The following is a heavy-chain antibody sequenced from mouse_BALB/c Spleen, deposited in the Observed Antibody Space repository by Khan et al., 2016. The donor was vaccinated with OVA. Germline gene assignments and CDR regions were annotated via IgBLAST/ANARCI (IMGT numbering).Heavy chain of an antibody. V-gene: IGHV1-7*01. Sequence: QVQLKQSGAELAKPGASVKMSCKASGYTFLNYWILWVKQRPGQGLEWIGYINPSTGYTEYNQNFKEKATLTADKSSSTAYMQLSSLTSEDSSVYDCSRRGLRWDFDYWGQGTTLTVSS. D-gene: IGHD1-1*01. CDR3: SRRGLRWDFDY. CDR1: GYTFLNYW. J-gene: IGHJ2*01. CDR2: INPSTGYT.